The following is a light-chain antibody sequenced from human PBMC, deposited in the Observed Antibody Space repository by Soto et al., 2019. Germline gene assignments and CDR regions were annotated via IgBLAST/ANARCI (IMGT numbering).Light chain of an antibody. CDR3: QQYSSYPLT. Sequence: DIQMTQSPSTLSASVGDRVTITCRASQSISSWLAWYQQKPGKAPKFLIYDASSLESGVPSRFSGSGSGTEFTLTISSLQPDDFATYYCQQYSSYPLTFDGGTKVEVK. V-gene: IGKV1-5*01. J-gene: IGKJ4*01. CDR2: DAS. CDR1: QSISSW.